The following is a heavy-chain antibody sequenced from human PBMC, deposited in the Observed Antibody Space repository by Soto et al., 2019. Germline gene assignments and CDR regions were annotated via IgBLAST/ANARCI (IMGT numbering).Heavy chain of an antibody. CDR1: GFTFSTSW. CDR2: IKSDASTT. V-gene: IGHV3-74*01. Sequence: EVQLVESGGGLVQPGGSLRLSCAASGFTFSTSWTHWVRQAAGKGLVWVSRIKSDASTTNYADSVKGRFTISRDNAKNTLYLQMDSLTVEDTAVYYCARGPTGWFGYDYWGQGTLVTVSS. D-gene: IGHD3-10*01. CDR3: ARGPTGWFGYDY. J-gene: IGHJ4*02.